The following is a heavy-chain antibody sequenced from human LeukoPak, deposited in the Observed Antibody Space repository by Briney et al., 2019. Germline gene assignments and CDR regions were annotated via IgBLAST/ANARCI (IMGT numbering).Heavy chain of an antibody. CDR1: GGSISSGSYY. CDR2: IYTSGST. V-gene: IGHV4-61*02. D-gene: IGHD6-13*01. Sequence: SETLSLTCTVSGGSISSGSYYWSWIRQPAGKGLEWIGRIYTSGSTNYNPSLKSRLTISVETSKIQFYMQLRSVTAADTAVYYCASDKDPTAAGSNFDYWGQGTLVTVSS. CDR3: ASDKDPTAAGSNFDY. J-gene: IGHJ4*02.